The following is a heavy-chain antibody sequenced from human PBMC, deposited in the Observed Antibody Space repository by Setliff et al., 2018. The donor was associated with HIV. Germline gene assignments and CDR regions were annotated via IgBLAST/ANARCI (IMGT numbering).Heavy chain of an antibody. CDR3: AKTIGRYFDIFDN. D-gene: IGHD3-9*01. CDR1: GGSISNRY. J-gene: IGHJ4*02. Sequence: SETLSLTCTVSGGSISNRYWSWIRETPGKGLEWIGYIYTSGSTIYNPSLQSRVTISVDTSKNQFSLKLSSLTAADTAVYYCAKTIGRYFDIFDNWGQGTLVTVSS. V-gene: IGHV4-4*09. CDR2: IYTSGST.